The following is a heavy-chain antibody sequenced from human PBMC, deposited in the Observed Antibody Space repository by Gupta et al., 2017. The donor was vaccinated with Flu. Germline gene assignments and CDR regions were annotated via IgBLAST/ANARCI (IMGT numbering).Heavy chain of an antibody. CDR1: GGSMVSYY. D-gene: IGHD3-22*01. Sequence: QVQLQESGPGLVKPSETLSLICNVSGGSMVSYYWSWIRQPPGKGLEWIGLIYDSGSTIYNPSLKSRVTMSVDTSENQFSLKLRSVTAADTAVYYCARGYYYDRRGYPETYWYFDLWGRGTLVTVSS. CDR2: IYDSGST. CDR3: ARGYYYDRRGYPETYWYFDL. J-gene: IGHJ2*01. V-gene: IGHV4-59*01.